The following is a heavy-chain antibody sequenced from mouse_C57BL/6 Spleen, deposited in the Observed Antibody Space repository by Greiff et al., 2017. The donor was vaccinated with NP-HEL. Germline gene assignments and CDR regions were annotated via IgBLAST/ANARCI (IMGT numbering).Heavy chain of an antibody. D-gene: IGHD2-3*01. V-gene: IGHV1-26*01. CDR1: GYTFTDYY. CDR2: INPNNGGT. CDR3: ARFYDGYSDY. J-gene: IGHJ2*01. Sequence: EVQLQQSGPELVKPGASVKISCKASGYTFTDYYMNWVKQSHGKSLEWIGDINPNNGGTSYNQKFKGKATLTVDKSSSTAYMELRSLTSEDSAVYYCARFYDGYSDYWGQGTTLTVSS.